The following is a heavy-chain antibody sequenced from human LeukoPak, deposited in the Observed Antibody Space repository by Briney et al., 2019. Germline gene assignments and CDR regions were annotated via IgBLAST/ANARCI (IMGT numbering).Heavy chain of an antibody. CDR2: IYYSGTT. CDR1: GGSISSRRYY. J-gene: IGHJ4*02. D-gene: IGHD4-23*01. CDR3: ARHQVWDGYGGLYDY. V-gene: IGHV4-39*01. Sequence: PSETLSLTWPVPGGSISSRRYYCGWIRQSPGKGLEWIGTIYYSGTTYYNPSLKSRVTISVDTSKNHFSLKLSSVTAAETAMYCCARHQVWDGYGGLYDYGGPGTLVTVSS.